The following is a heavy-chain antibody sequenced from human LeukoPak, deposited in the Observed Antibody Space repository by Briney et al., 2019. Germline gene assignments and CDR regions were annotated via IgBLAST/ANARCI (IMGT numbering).Heavy chain of an antibody. CDR1: GFTFGDYA. J-gene: IGHJ4*02. CDR3: STGTTLDY. D-gene: IGHD1-7*01. Sequence: GGSLRLSCTASGFTFGDYAMSWVRQAPGKGLEWVGFIRSKAYGGTTEYAASVKGRFTISRDDSKSIAYLQMNSLKTEDTAVYYCSTGTTLDYWGQGTLVTVPS. CDR2: IRSKAYGGTT. V-gene: IGHV3-49*04.